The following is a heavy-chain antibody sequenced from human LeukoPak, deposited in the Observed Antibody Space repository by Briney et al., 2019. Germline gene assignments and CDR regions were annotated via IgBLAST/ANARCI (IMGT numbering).Heavy chain of an antibody. J-gene: IGHJ5*02. Sequence: SETLSLTCTVSGYSISSGYYWGWIRQPPGKGLEWIGEINHSGSTNYNPSLKSRVTISVDTSKNQFSLKLTSVTAADTAVYYCASGSGSYSHWFDPWGQGILVTVSS. CDR1: GYSISSGYY. V-gene: IGHV4-38-2*02. D-gene: IGHD3-10*01. CDR2: INHSGST. CDR3: ASGSGSYSHWFDP.